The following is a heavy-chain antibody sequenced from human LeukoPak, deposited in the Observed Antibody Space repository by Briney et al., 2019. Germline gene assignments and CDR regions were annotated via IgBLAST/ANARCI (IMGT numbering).Heavy chain of an antibody. CDR3: ARSHSVWTSFDY. CDR1: GGSFSGYY. CDR2: IYYSGST. V-gene: IGHV4-59*01. Sequence: SETLSLTCAVYGGSFSGYYWSWIRQPPGKGLEWIGYIYYSGSTNYNPSLKSRVTISVDTSKNQFSLKLSSVTAADTAVYYCARSHSVWTSFDYWGQGTLVTVSS. D-gene: IGHD3/OR15-3a*01. J-gene: IGHJ4*02.